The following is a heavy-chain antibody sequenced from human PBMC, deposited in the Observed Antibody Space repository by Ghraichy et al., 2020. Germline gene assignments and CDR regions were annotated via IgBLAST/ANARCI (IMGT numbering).Heavy chain of an antibody. CDR2: ISYDGSNK. CDR3: ARVRGPFLEWSYFDY. D-gene: IGHD3-3*02. CDR1: GFTFSSYA. J-gene: IGHJ4*02. Sequence: GGSLRLSCAASGFTFSSYAMHWVRQAPGKGLEWVAVISYDGSNKYYADSVKGRFTISRDNSKNTLYLQMNSLRAEDTAVYYCARVRGPFLEWSYFDYWGQGTLVTVSS. V-gene: IGHV3-30*04.